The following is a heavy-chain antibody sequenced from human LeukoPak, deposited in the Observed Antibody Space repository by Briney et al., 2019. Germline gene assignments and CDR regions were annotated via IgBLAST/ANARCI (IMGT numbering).Heavy chain of an antibody. Sequence: ASVKVSCKASGYTFTSYGISWVRQAPGQGLEWMGWISAYNGNTNYAQKLQGRVTMTTDTSTSTVYMELSSLRSEDTAVYYCARGGRGEDAFDIWGQGTMVTVSS. CDR3: ARGGRGEDAFDI. J-gene: IGHJ3*02. D-gene: IGHD3-10*01. V-gene: IGHV1-18*01. CDR1: GYTFTSYG. CDR2: ISAYNGNT.